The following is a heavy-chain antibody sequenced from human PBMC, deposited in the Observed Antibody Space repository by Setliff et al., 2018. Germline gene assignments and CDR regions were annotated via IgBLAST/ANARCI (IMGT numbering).Heavy chain of an antibody. Sequence: PSETLSLTCSVYGESFSNNYWSWIRQAPGKGLEWVANIKGDGSEKYYVDSVEGRFAISRDNAKNSLYLQMNSLRAEDTAVYYCARAGLPYAADVWGQGTKVTVSS. CDR1: GESFSNNY. J-gene: IGHJ3*01. D-gene: IGHD2-21*02. V-gene: IGHV3-7*01. CDR2: IKGDGSEK. CDR3: ARAGLPYAADV.